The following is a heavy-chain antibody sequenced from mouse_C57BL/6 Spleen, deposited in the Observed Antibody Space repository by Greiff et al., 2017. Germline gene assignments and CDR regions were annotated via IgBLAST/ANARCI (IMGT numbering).Heavy chain of an antibody. CDR1: GYSFTDYN. CDR2: LNPNYGTT. J-gene: IGHJ4*01. CDR3: ARSGEARVAY. D-gene: IGHD3-1*01. V-gene: IGHV1-39*01. Sequence: VQLQQPGPELVKPGASVKISCKASGYSFTDYNMNWVQQSNGKRLEWIGVLNPNYGTTSYNQKFKGKATLTVDQSSSTAYMQLNSLTSEDSAVYYCARSGEARVAYWGQGTAVTVSA.